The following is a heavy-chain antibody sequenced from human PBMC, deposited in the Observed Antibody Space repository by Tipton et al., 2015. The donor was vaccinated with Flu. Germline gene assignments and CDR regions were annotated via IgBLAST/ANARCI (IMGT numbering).Heavy chain of an antibody. J-gene: IGHJ4*02. V-gene: IGHV4-39*01. CDR3: ARHTGDSVRGVIDY. CDR2: IYYSGST. Sequence: LRLSCTVSGGSISSSSYYWGWIRQPPGKGLEWIGSIYYSGSTYYNPSLKSRLTISVDTSQNQFSLRLSSVTAADTAVYYCARHTGDSVRGVIDYWGQGTLVTVSS. D-gene: IGHD3-10*02. CDR1: GGSISSSSYY.